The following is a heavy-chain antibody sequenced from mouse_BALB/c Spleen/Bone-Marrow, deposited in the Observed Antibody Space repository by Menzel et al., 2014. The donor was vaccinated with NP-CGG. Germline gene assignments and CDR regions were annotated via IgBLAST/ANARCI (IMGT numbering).Heavy chain of an antibody. Sequence: QVQLQQSDTELVKPGASVKISCKASGYTFPDHAIHWVKQRPEQGLEWIGYISPGNGYIKYNEKFKGKATLTADKSSSTAYMQFNSLTSEDSAVYFCKRWEYDGDFDYWGQGTTLTVSS. D-gene: IGHD2-12*01. CDR2: ISPGNGYI. CDR3: KRWEYDGDFDY. J-gene: IGHJ2*01. V-gene: IGHV1S53*03. CDR1: GYTFPDHA.